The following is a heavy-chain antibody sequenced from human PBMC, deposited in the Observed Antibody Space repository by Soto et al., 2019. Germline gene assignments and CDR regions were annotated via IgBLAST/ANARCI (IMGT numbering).Heavy chain of an antibody. J-gene: IGHJ4*02. CDR2: INSDGSIT. CDR1: GFTFSSYW. V-gene: IGHV3-74*01. Sequence: PGGSLRLSCAASGFTFSSYWMHWVRQDPRKGLVWVSRINSDGSITHYADSVKGRFTISRDNAKNTLYLEMNSLRAEDTAVYYCARGGAGLDNWGQGTLVTVSS. CDR3: ARGGAGLDN.